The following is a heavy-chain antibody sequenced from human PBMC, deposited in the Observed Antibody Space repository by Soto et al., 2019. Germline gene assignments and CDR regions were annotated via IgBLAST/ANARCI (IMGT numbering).Heavy chain of an antibody. CDR3: ASGLSGDKVDS. CDR2: IYTGGGI. V-gene: IGHV4-30-4*01. Sequence: QVQLQESGPRLVKPSQTLSLTCTVAGGSVSSGDYSWSWIRQPPVTALGWIGHIYTGGGIYINPSLKSRVIISLETSKSKFSLNLISVHAADTAVYYCASGLSGDKVDSWGQGTLVTVSS. J-gene: IGHJ4*02. D-gene: IGHD7-27*01. CDR1: GGSVSSGDYS.